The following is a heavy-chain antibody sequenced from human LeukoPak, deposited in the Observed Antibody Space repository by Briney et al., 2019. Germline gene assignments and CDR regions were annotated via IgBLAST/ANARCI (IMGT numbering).Heavy chain of an antibody. D-gene: IGHD2-15*01. CDR2: IWYDGSNK. CDR3: ARDRSVRYFDY. Sequence: GGSLRLSCAASGFTFSSYGVHWVRQAPGKGLEWVAVIWYDGSNKYYADSVKDRFTISRDTPKNTLYLQMNSLRAEDTAVYYCARDRSVRYFDYWGQGALVTVSS. CDR1: GFTFSSYG. J-gene: IGHJ4*02. V-gene: IGHV3-33*01.